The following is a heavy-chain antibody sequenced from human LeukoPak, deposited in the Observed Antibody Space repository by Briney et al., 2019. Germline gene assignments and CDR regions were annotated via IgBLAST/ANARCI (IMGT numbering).Heavy chain of an antibody. D-gene: IGHD5-12*01. Sequence: GGSLRLSCAASGFTFSSYAMSWARQAPGKGLEWVSAIRGSGGSTYYADSVKGRFTISRDNSKNTLYLQMNSLRAEDTAVYYCARDLGGYSGYDFSYYYYGMDVWGQGTTVTVSS. J-gene: IGHJ6*02. V-gene: IGHV3-23*01. CDR2: IRGSGGST. CDR1: GFTFSSYA. CDR3: ARDLGGYSGYDFSYYYYGMDV.